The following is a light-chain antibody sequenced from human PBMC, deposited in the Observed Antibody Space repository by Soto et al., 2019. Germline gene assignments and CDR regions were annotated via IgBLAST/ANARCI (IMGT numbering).Light chain of an antibody. CDR3: SSYTSNNTLV. CDR2: DVN. Sequence: QSALTQPASVSGSPGQSITVSCTGTSSDVGRYDYVYWFQQHPGKAPKLMIFDVNNRPSGVSHRFSGSKSGNTASLTISGLQAEDEADYYCSSYTSNNTLVFGSGTKLTVL. V-gene: IGLV2-14*01. CDR1: SSDVGRYDY. J-gene: IGLJ1*01.